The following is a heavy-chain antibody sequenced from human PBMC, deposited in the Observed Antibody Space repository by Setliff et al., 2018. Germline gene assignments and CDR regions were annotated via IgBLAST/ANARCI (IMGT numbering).Heavy chain of an antibody. J-gene: IGHJ4*02. Sequence: SETLSLTCTVYGGSFSNYYWSWIRQPPGKGLEWIGEINHSGSTNYNPSLTSRVTLSVDTTKNQFSLKLTSMTAADTAVYFCARHLLVQGTYHFDYWGQGSPVTVSS. CDR2: INHSGST. CDR3: ARHLLVQGTYHFDY. D-gene: IGHD3-10*01. CDR1: GGSFSNYY. V-gene: IGHV4-34*01.